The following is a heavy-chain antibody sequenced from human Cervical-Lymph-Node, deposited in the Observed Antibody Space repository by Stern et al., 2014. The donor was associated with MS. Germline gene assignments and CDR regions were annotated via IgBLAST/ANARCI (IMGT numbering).Heavy chain of an antibody. V-gene: IGHV3-9*01. Sequence: EVQLVESGGGLVQPGRSLRISCVASGFTFDDYAMQWVRQIPGKGLEWVSGISWNSANAGYADSVQGRVTISRDNAKNSVYLQMNSLTTEDTTLYYCASSYQLVINHWGQGTLVTVSS. D-gene: IGHD1-1*01. CDR3: ASSYQLVINH. CDR1: GFTFDDYA. J-gene: IGHJ5*02. CDR2: ISWNSANA.